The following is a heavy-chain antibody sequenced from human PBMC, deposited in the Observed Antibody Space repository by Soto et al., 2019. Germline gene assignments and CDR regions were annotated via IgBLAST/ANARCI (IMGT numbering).Heavy chain of an antibody. CDR1: GYTFTTYV. CDR2: INADSGNT. J-gene: IGHJ4*02. CDR3: AREALGGWSYFDY. V-gene: IGHV1-3*01. Sequence: QVQLVQSGAEVKKPGASVKVSCRASGYTFTTYVFHWVRQAPGQRLEWMGWINADSGNTRYSQKFQGRVTIIRDTSASTAYLELSSLTSEDTTVYYCAREALGGWSYFDYWGQGTLVTVSS. D-gene: IGHD6-19*01.